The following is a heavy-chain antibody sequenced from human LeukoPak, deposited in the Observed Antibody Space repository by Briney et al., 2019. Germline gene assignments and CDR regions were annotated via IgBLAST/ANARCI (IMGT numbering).Heavy chain of an antibody. CDR2: ISSSGGST. Sequence: GGTLSLSCAASGFTFSSYAMSWVRQAPGKGLEWVSAISSSGGSTYYADSVKGRFTISRDNSKNTLYLQMNSLRAEDTAVYYCAPLGVTTWLDYWGQGTLVTVSS. J-gene: IGHJ4*02. V-gene: IGHV3-23*01. CDR1: GFTFSSYA. D-gene: IGHD4-17*01. CDR3: APLGVTTWLDY.